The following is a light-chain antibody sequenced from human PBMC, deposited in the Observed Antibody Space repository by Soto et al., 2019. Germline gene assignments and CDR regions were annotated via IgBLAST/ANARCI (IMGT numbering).Light chain of an antibody. CDR1: QSVSNN. CDR3: QQYNNWPPWT. J-gene: IGKJ1*01. Sequence: EVVMTQSPATLYVSPGERATLSCRASQSVSNNLAWYQQKPGQAPRLLIYGASTRATGIPARFSGRGSGTEFTLTISSLQSEDFGLYYCQQYNNWPPWTFGQGTKV. V-gene: IGKV3-15*01. CDR2: GAS.